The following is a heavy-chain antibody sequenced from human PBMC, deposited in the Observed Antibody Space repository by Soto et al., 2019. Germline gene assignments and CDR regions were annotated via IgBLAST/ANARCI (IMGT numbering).Heavy chain of an antibody. CDR3: VRFAGSASWYETDS. CDR1: GYSISSGYY. J-gene: IGHJ4*02. Sequence: SETLSLTCAVSGYSISSGYYWGWIRQPPGKGLEWLGTTYYGASSYYNPSLRSRITILLDASTNQLSLKLSSVTAADTAVYFCVRFAGSASWYETDSWGQGILVTVSS. D-gene: IGHD6-13*01. CDR2: TYYGASS. V-gene: IGHV4-38-2*01.